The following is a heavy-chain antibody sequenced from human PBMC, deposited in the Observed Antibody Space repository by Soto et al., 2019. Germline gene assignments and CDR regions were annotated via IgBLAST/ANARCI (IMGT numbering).Heavy chain of an antibody. J-gene: IGHJ6*02. Sequence: PGGSLRLSCAASGFTFSSYWLHWVRQAPGKGLVWVSRINSDGSSTSYADSVKGRFTISRDNAKNTLYLQMNSLRAEDTALYYCAKGRSYYYYYGVDVWGQGTTLTV. CDR3: AKGRSYYYYYGVDV. V-gene: IGHV3-74*01. CDR2: INSDGSST. CDR1: GFTFSSYW.